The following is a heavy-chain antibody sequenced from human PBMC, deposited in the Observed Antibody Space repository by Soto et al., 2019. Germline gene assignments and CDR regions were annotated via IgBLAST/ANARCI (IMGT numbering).Heavy chain of an antibody. CDR2: IYWDDGK. J-gene: IGHJ4*02. CDR3: ADRPRVLGDYYFDN. Sequence: SGPTLVNPTQTLTLTCTFSGFSLSTSGVGVGWIRQPPGKALEWLALIYWDDGKRYSPSLKSRLAITKDTSKNLEVLTMTNMDPVDTATSSCADRPRVLGDYYFDNWGQGTLVTVSS. CDR1: GFSLSTSGVG. V-gene: IGHV2-5*02. D-gene: IGHD3-16*01.